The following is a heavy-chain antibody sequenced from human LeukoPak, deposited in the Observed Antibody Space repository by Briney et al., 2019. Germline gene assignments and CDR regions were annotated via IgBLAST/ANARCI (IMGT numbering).Heavy chain of an antibody. J-gene: IGHJ4*02. CDR2: ISSSSSYI. CDR1: GFTFSSYS. V-gene: IGHV3-21*01. D-gene: IGHD3-22*01. Sequence: PGGSLRLSCAASGFTFSSYSMNWVRQAPGKGLEWVSSISSSSSYIYYADSVKGRFTISRDNAKNSLYLQMNSLRAGDTAVYYCARAPTYYYDSSGYITAVEPANYYFGYWGQGTLVTVSS. CDR3: ARAPTYYYDSSGYITAVEPANYYFGY.